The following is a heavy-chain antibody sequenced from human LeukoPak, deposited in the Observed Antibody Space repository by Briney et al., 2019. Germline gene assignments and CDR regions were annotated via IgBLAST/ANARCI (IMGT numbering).Heavy chain of an antibody. J-gene: IGHJ6*03. CDR3: AKFGQPGWRTYRESDYYMDV. D-gene: IGHD3-10*01. CDR2: ISWNSGSI. Sequence: PGGSLRLSCAASGFTFDDYAMHWVRQAPGKGLEWVSGISWNSGSIGYADSVKGRFTISRDNAKNSLYLQMNSLRAEDTALYYCAKFGQPGWRTYRESDYYMDVWGKGTTVTVSS. CDR1: GFTFDDYA. V-gene: IGHV3-9*01.